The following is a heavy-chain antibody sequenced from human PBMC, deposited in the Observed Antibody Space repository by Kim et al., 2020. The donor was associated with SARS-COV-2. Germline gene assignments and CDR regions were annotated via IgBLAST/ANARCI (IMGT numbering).Heavy chain of an antibody. V-gene: IGHV3-23*01. J-gene: IGHJ4*02. D-gene: IGHD3-22*01. CDR3: AKRGRGADYYDSSGYYYDY. Sequence: GRFTISNDNSKNTLYLQMNSLRAEDTAVYYCAKRGRGADYYDSSGYYYDYWGQGTLVTVSS.